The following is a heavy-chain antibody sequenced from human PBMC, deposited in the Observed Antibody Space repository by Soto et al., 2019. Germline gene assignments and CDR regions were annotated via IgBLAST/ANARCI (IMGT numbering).Heavy chain of an antibody. CDR2: ISYDGSNK. CDR1: GFTFSSYG. V-gene: IGHV3-30*18. D-gene: IGHD4-17*01. Sequence: QVQLVESGGGVVQPGRSLRLSCAASGFTFSSYGMHWVRQAPGKGLEWVAVISYDGSNKYYADSVKGRFTISRDNSQNPLYLQMNGMRAADTALYYCAKDESDGWDYWGQGTRVTFSS. J-gene: IGHJ4*02. CDR3: AKDESDGWDY.